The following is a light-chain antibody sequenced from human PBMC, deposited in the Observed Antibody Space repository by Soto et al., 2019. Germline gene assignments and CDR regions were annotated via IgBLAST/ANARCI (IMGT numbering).Light chain of an antibody. J-gene: IGKJ1*01. Sequence: EIVLTQSPGTLCLSPGERATLSCRASQSVSSSYLAWYQQKPGQAPRLLIYGASIRATGIPDRFSGSGSGTDFTLTISRLEAEDFAVYYCQQYGRSLQTFGQGTKVEIK. CDR2: GAS. V-gene: IGKV3-20*01. CDR1: QSVSSSY. CDR3: QQYGRSLQT.